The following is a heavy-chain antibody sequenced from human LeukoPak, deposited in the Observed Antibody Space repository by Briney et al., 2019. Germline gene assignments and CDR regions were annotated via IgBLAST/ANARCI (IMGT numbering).Heavy chain of an antibody. D-gene: IGHD3-22*01. CDR1: GFTFSSYG. J-gene: IGHJ4*02. CDR3: AKDRRYYDSSGYPDY. CDR2: ISYDGSNK. V-gene: IGHV3-30*18. Sequence: GRSLRLSCAASGFTFSSYGMHWVRQAPGKGLEWVAVISYDGSNKYYADSVKGRFTIYRDNSKNTLYLQMNSLRAEDTAVYYCAKDRRYYDSSGYPDYWGQGTLVTVSS.